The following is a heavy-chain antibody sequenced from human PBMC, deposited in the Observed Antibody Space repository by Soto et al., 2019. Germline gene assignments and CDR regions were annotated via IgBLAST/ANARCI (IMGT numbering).Heavy chain of an antibody. V-gene: IGHV3-48*02. CDR3: ARDLSGFISGWYDWYFDL. CDR1: KFTFSNYS. CDR2: ISSSSSSI. J-gene: IGHJ2*01. Sequence: EVQLVESGGGLVQPGGSLRLSCEVSKFTFSNYSMSWVRQAPGKGLEWVSYISSSSSSIYYADSVKGRFTISRDNAKSSLYLQMNSLRDEDTAVYYCARDLSGFISGWYDWYFDLWGRGTLVTVSS. D-gene: IGHD6-19*01.